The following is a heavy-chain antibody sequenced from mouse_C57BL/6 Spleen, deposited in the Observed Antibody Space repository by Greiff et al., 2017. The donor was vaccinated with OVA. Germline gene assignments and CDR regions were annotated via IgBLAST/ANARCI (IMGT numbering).Heavy chain of an antibody. Sequence: VQLQQSGPELVKPGASVKISCKASGYSFTGYYMNWVKQSPEKSLEWIGEINPSTGGTTYNQKFKAKATLTVDKSSSTAYMQLKSLTSEDSAVDYCARWGTTVVGMDYWGQGTSVTVSS. V-gene: IGHV1-42*01. CDR1: GYSFTGYY. J-gene: IGHJ4*01. CDR2: INPSTGGT. D-gene: IGHD1-1*01. CDR3: ARWGTTVVGMDY.